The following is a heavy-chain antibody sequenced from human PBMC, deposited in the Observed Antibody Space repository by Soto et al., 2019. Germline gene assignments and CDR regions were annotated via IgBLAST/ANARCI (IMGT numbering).Heavy chain of an antibody. CDR1: GDSISDYY. CDR2: IYHSGST. V-gene: IGHV4-59*12. D-gene: IGHD3-10*01. CDR3: ARATRAFMQV. J-gene: IGHJ6*02. Sequence: QVQLQESGPGLVKPSETLSLTCSVSGDSISDYYWSWIRQPPGKGLAWIGYIYHSGSTYYNPSLKSRVNNSVDTSKKQFSLKMRSLSAADTSGYSCARATRAFMQVLGQGTTVTVSS.